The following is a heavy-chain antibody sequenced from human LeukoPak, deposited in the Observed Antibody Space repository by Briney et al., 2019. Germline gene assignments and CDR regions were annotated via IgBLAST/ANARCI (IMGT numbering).Heavy chain of an antibody. V-gene: IGHV3-30*01. D-gene: IGHD6-13*01. J-gene: IGHJ4*02. CDR3: ARYRSSSNFDY. CDR1: GLTFSSYA. Sequence: PGGSLRLSCAASGLTFSSYAMHWVRQAPGKGLEWVAVISYDGSNKYYADSVKGRFTISRDNSKNTLYLQMNSLRAEDTAVYYCARYRSSSNFDYWGQGTPVTVSS. CDR2: ISYDGSNK.